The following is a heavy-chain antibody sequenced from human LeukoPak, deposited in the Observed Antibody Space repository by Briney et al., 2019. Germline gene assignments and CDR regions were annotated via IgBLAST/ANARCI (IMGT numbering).Heavy chain of an antibody. CDR2: MYPNSGNT. CDR1: GYTFTSYD. D-gene: IGHD3-3*01. V-gene: IGHV1-8*01. Sequence: GASVKVSSKASGYTFTSYDINWVRQATGQGLEWMGWMYPNSGNTGYAQKFQGRVTMTRNTSISTAYMELSSLRSEDTAVYYCARGPYYDFWSGYNPPFDYWGQGTLVTVSS. J-gene: IGHJ4*02. CDR3: ARGPYYDFWSGYNPPFDY.